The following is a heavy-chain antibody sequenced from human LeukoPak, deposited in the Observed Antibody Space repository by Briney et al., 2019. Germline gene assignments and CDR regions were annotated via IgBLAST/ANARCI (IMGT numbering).Heavy chain of an antibody. CDR1: GGSISSTSSF. CDR2: IYWSGIT. V-gene: IGHV4-39*02. D-gene: IGHD3-10*01. J-gene: IGHJ4*02. CDR3: ARETFGELLDGFDY. Sequence: PSETLSLTCTVSGGSISSTSSFWGWIRQPPGKGLEYIGSIYWSGITYYNPSLKSRLTISIDTSNNKFSLKLSSVTAADTAVYYCARETFGELLDGFDYWGQGTLVTVSS.